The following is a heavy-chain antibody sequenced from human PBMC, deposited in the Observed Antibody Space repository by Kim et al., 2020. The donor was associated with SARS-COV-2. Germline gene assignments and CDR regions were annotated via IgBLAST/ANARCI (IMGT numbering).Heavy chain of an antibody. D-gene: IGHD2-15*01. Sequence: GGSLRLSCAASGFTFGTYGMHWVRQAPGLGLDCVAVISYDGINTYYADSVKGRFTISRDNSKNTLYLQMNSLRPEDTAVYYCAASVEGARGYFVYWGQGALVTVAS. CDR3: AASVEGARGYFVY. CDR2: ISYDGINT. V-gene: IGHV3-30*03. CDR1: GFTFGTYG. J-gene: IGHJ4*02.